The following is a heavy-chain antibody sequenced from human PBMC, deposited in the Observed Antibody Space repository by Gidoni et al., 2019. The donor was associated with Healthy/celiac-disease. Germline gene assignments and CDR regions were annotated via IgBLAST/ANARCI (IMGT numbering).Heavy chain of an antibody. J-gene: IGHJ3*02. V-gene: IGHV3-23*01. Sequence: EVQQLESGGGLVQPGGSLRLSCAASGCTFSSYAMSWVRQAAGKGLEWVSAISGSGGSTYYAASVKGRFTISRDNSKNTPYLQMISLRAEDTAVYYCAKLQSTFDIWGQGTMVTVSS. CDR1: GCTFSSYA. CDR3: AKLQSTFDI. CDR2: ISGSGGST.